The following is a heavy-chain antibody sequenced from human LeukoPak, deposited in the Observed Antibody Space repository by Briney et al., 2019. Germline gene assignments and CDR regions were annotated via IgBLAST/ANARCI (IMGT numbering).Heavy chain of an antibody. CDR2: IWYDGSNK. V-gene: IGHV3-33*08. J-gene: IGHJ4*02. Sequence: PGGSLRLSCAASGFTFSSYAMHWVRQAPGKGLEWVAVIWYDGSNKYYADSVKGRFTISRDNSKNTLYLQMNSLRAEDTAVYYCARDQYYYDSSGYHDYWGQGTLVTVSS. D-gene: IGHD3-22*01. CDR1: GFTFSSYA. CDR3: ARDQYYYDSSGYHDY.